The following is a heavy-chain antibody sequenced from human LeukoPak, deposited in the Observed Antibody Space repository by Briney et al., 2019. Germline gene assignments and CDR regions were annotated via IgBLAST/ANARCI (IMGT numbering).Heavy chain of an antibody. CDR1: GDSVSSNSAG. D-gene: IGHD3-10*01. Sequence: SQTLSLTCAISGDSVSSNSAGWNWIRQSPSRGLEWLGRTYYRSKWYNDYAVSMKSRITINPDTSKNQFSLQLNSVTPEDTAVYYCARELEWFGRTSEYNWFDPWGQGTLVTVSS. J-gene: IGHJ5*02. V-gene: IGHV6-1*01. CDR3: ARELEWFGRTSEYNWFDP. CDR2: TYYRSKWYN.